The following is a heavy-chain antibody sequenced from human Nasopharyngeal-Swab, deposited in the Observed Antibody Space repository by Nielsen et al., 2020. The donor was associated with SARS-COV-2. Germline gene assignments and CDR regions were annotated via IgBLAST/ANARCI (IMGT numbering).Heavy chain of an antibody. D-gene: IGHD6-19*01. J-gene: IGHJ3*02. CDR1: GFTFRNYG. CDR2: ISRDGGST. V-gene: IGHV3-64D*06. CDR3: VKDLGSGGWYFTDPFDI. Sequence: GESLKISCSASGFTFRNYGMHWVRQAPGKGLQYVSGISRDGGSTYHADSVQGRFTISRDDSKNMLDLQMSGLRVEDSAVYYCVKDLGSGGWYFTDPFDIWGQGTMVTVSS.